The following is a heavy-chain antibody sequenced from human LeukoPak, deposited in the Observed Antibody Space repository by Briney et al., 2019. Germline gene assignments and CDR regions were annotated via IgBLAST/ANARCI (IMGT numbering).Heavy chain of an antibody. Sequence: GSLRLSCAASGFTFSSYGMHWVRQAPGKGLEWVAFIRYDGSNKYYADSVKGRSTISRDNSKNTLHLQMNSLRAEDTAVYYCAKGPLIEVAGTTWDYWGQGTLVAVSS. CDR1: GFTFSSYG. D-gene: IGHD6-19*01. J-gene: IGHJ4*02. CDR3: AKGPLIEVAGTTWDY. V-gene: IGHV3-30*02. CDR2: IRYDGSNK.